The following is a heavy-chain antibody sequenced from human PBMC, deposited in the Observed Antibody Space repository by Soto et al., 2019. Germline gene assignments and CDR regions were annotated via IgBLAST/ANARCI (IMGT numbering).Heavy chain of an antibody. Sequence: GGSLRLSCAASGFTFSSYAMSWVRQAPGKGLEWVSAISGSGGSTYYADSVKGRFTISRDNSKNTLYLQMNSLRAEDTAVYYCAKDLYPYVVVVAAGGLDYWGQGTLVTVSS. CDR2: ISGSGGST. V-gene: IGHV3-23*01. CDR3: AKDLYPYVVVVAAGGLDY. D-gene: IGHD2-15*01. CDR1: GFTFSSYA. J-gene: IGHJ4*02.